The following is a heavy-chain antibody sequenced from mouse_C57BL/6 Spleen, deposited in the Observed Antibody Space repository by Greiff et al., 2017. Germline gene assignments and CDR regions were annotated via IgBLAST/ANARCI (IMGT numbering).Heavy chain of an antibody. V-gene: IGHV2-6*01. D-gene: IGHD1-1*01. Sequence: VQGVESGPGLVAPSQCLSITCTVSGFSLTSYGVDWVRQSPGKGLEWLGVIWGVGSTNYNSALKSRLSISKDNSKSQVFLKMNSLQTDDTSMYYCARSSLYAMDYWGQGTSVTVSS. CDR1: GFSLTSYG. CDR3: ARSSLYAMDY. J-gene: IGHJ4*01. CDR2: IWGVGST.